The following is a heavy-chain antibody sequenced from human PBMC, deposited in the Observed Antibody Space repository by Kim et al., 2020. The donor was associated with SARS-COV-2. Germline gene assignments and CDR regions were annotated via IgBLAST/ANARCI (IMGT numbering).Heavy chain of an antibody. J-gene: IGHJ4*02. Sequence: PVKGRFTISRDDSKNTLYLQMNSLKTEDTAVYYCTTGGACSGGSCYYFDYWGQGTLVTVSS. CDR3: TTGGACSGGSCYYFDY. D-gene: IGHD2-15*01. V-gene: IGHV3-15*01.